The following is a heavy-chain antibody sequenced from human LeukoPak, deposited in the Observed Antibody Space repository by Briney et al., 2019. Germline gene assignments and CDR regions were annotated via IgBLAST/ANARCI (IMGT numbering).Heavy chain of an antibody. CDR2: INHSGST. CDR3: ARGRILRFLEWSPRFDP. Sequence: PSETLSLTCAVYGGSFSGYYWGWIRQPPGKGLEWTGEINHSGSTNYNPSLKSRVTISVDTSKNQFSLKLSSVTAADTAVYYCARGRILRFLEWSPRFDPWGQGTLVTVSS. V-gene: IGHV4-34*01. CDR1: GGSFSGYY. J-gene: IGHJ5*02. D-gene: IGHD3-3*01.